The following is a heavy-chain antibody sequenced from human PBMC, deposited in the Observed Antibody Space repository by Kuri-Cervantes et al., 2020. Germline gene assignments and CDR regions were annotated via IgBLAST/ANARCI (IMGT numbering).Heavy chain of an antibody. J-gene: IGHJ4*02. Sequence: LSLTCAASGFTFSSYAMHWVRQAPGKGLEWVAVISYDGSNKYYADSVKGRFTISRDNSKNTLYLQMNSLRAEDTAVYYCARDLVPGNDYDILTGYSYRGQGTLVTVSS. D-gene: IGHD3-9*01. V-gene: IGHV3-30-3*01. CDR1: GFTFSSYA. CDR2: ISYDGSNK. CDR3: ARDLVPGNDYDILTGYSY.